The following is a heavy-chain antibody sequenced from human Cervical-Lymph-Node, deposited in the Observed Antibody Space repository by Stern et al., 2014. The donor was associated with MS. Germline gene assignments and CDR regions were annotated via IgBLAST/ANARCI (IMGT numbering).Heavy chain of an antibody. CDR1: GFTFSSYG. CDR3: ARDAVAAPARALNWFDP. V-gene: IGHV3-33*01. J-gene: IGHJ5*02. CDR2: IWYDGTNR. D-gene: IGHD6-13*01. Sequence: QVQLVESGGGVVQPGRSLRLSCAASGFTFSSYGMHWVRQAPGKGLEWVAVIWYDGTNRYSADSVKGRFTISRDNSKNTVYLQMNSLRDEDTAVYYCARDAVAAPARALNWFDPWGRGTLVTVSS.